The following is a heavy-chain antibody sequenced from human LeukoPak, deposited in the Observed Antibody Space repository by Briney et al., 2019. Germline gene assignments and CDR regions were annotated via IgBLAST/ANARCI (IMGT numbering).Heavy chain of an antibody. CDR1: GYTFTGYY. D-gene: IGHD2-2*02. CDR2: INPNSGGI. V-gene: IGHV1-2*02. CDR3: ARGFPRGYCSSTSCYSGGYYYYMDV. J-gene: IGHJ6*03. Sequence: ASVKVSCKASGYTFTGYYMHWVRQAPGQGLEWMGWINPNSGGINYAQKFQGRVTMTGDTSISTAYMELSRLRSDDTAVYYCARGFPRGYCSSTSCYSGGYYYYMDVWGKGTTVTVSS.